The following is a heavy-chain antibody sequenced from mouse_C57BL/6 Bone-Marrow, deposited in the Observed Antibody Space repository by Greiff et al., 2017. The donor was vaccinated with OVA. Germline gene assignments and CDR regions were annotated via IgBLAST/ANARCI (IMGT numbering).Heavy chain of an antibody. J-gene: IGHJ2*01. D-gene: IGHD3-2*02. CDR2: IDPENGDT. CDR1: GFNIKDDY. CDR3: TTRYSSGPDYFDY. Sequence: EVQLQQSGAELVRPGASVKLSCTASGFNIKDDYMHWVKQRPEQGLEWIGWIDPENGDTEYASKFQGKATITAGQSSNTAYLQLSSLTSEDTAVYYCTTRYSSGPDYFDYWGQGTTLTVSS. V-gene: IGHV14-4*01.